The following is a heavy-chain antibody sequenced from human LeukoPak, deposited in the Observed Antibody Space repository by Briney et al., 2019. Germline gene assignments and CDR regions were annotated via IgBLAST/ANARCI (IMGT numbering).Heavy chain of an antibody. D-gene: IGHD2-15*01. CDR2: FDPEDGET. CDR3: ATVWWELPWNWFDP. V-gene: IGHV1-24*01. J-gene: IGHJ5*02. Sequence: ASVKVSCKVSGYTLTELSMHWVRQAPGKGLEWMGGFDPEDGETIYAQKFQGRVTMTEDTSTDTAYMELSSLRSEDTAVYYCATVWWELPWNWFDPWGQGTLVTVSS. CDR1: GYTLTELS.